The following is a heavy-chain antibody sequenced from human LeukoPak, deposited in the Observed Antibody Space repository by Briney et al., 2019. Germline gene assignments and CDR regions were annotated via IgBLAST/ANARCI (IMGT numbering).Heavy chain of an antibody. CDR2: IRFDGSNK. V-gene: IGHV3-30*02. CDR1: GFTFSSYA. J-gene: IGHJ4*02. CDR3: AKDFATTGRYPHGSAST. D-gene: IGHD3-10*01. Sequence: GGSLRLSCAASGFTFSSYAMSWVRQAPGKGLEWVTFIRFDGSNKFYADSVKGRFTISRDNPKNTLYLQMNSLGADDTAVYYCAKDFATTGRYPHGSASTWGQGTLVTVSS.